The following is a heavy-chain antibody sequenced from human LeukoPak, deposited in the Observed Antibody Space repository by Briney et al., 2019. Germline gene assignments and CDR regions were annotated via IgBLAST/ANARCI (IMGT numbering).Heavy chain of an antibody. CDR2: ISSSSSTI. J-gene: IGHJ4*02. CDR1: GFTFSSYS. D-gene: IGHD2-2*01. Sequence: GGSLRLSCAASGFTFSSYSMNWVRQAPGKGLEWVSYISSSSSTIYYADSVKGRFTISRDNAKNSLYLQMDSLRDEDTAVYYCARDWASYCSSTSCPVYYFDYWGQGTLVTVSP. CDR3: ARDWASYCSSTSCPVYYFDY. V-gene: IGHV3-48*02.